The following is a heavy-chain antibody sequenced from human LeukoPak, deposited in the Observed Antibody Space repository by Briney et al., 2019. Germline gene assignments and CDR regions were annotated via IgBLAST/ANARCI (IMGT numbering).Heavy chain of an antibody. CDR3: ARSIGWLPSTNVVTAKGWFDP. V-gene: IGHV4-61*02. D-gene: IGHD2-21*02. Sequence: SQTLSLTCTVSGGSISSGSYYRSWIRQPAGKGLEWIGRIYTSGSTNYNPSLKSRVTISVDTSKNQFSLKLSSVTAADTAVYYCARSIGWLPSTNVVTAKGWFDPWGQGTLVTVSS. CDR1: GGSISSGSYY. CDR2: IYTSGST. J-gene: IGHJ5*02.